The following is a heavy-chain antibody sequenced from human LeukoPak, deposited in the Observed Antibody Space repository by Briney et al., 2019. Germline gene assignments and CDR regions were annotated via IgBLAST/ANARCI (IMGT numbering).Heavy chain of an antibody. D-gene: IGHD3-9*01. J-gene: IGHJ4*02. Sequence: PGGSLRLSCATSGFTFSSYGMSWVRQAPGKGLEWVSAISGSGGSTYYSDSVKGRFTISRDNSKNTLYLQMNSLRAEDTAVYYCAKTLWATGDILTGYLYYFDYWGQGTLVTVSS. CDR2: ISGSGGST. CDR1: GFTFSSYG. V-gene: IGHV3-23*01. CDR3: AKTLWATGDILTGYLYYFDY.